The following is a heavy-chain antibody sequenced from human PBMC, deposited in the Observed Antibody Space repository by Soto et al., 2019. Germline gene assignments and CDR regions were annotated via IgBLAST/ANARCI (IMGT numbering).Heavy chain of an antibody. Sequence: QVQLVQSGAEVKKPGASVKVSCKASGYTFTSYDINWVRQATGQGLEWMGWMNPNSGNTGYAQKFQGSVTMTRNTSIRTAYMELSSLRSEDTAVYYCATLNPQLEYFQHWGQGPLVPVSS. V-gene: IGHV1-8*01. J-gene: IGHJ1*01. CDR1: GYTFTSYD. CDR2: MNPNSGNT. CDR3: ATLNPQLEYFQH.